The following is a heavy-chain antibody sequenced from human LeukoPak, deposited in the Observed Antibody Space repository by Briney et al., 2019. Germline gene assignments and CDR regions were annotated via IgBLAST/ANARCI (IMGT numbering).Heavy chain of an antibody. CDR2: IYYSGST. J-gene: IGHJ6*02. Sequence: SETLSLTCTVSGGSISSYYWSWIRQPPGKGLEWIGYIYYSGSTNYNPSLKSRVTISVDTSKNQFSLKLSSVTAADTAVYYCAIGRVAAADYYYYGMDVWGQGTTVTVSS. D-gene: IGHD6-13*01. V-gene: IGHV4-59*12. CDR1: GGSISSYY. CDR3: AIGRVAAADYYYYGMDV.